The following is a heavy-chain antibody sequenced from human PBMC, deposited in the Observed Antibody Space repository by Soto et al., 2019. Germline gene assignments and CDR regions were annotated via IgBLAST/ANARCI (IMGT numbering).Heavy chain of an antibody. Sequence: QVQLVQSGAAVKKPGASVKVSCKASGYTFTNYAINWLRQAPGLRLEWMGWIRAGNGNTKYSQQFQGRVTLTRDTSASTAYMEVSSLRSEDTAVYYCARELAVVVFGLDAFDIWGQGPMVTVSS. J-gene: IGHJ3*02. CDR2: IRAGNGNT. V-gene: IGHV1-3*01. CDR1: GYTFTNYA. D-gene: IGHD2-15*01. CDR3: ARELAVVVFGLDAFDI.